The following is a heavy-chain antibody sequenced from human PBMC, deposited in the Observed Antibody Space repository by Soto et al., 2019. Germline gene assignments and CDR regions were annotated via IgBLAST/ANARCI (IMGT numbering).Heavy chain of an antibody. V-gene: IGHV4-59*08. J-gene: IGHJ4*02. Sequence: PSETLSLTCTVSGGSISSYYWSWVRQPPGKGLEWIGYIYYSGSTNYNPSLKSRVTISVDTSKNQFSLKLSSVTAADTAVYYCARREVLWFGESYYFDYWGQGTLVTVS. D-gene: IGHD3-10*01. CDR1: GGSISSYY. CDR2: IYYSGST. CDR3: ARREVLWFGESYYFDY.